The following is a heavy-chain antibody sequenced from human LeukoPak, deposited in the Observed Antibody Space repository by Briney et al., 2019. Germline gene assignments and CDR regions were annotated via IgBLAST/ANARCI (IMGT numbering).Heavy chain of an antibody. CDR3: TRALLLRTDAFDI. V-gene: IGHV3-21*01. Sequence: GGSLRLSCAASGFTFSSYSMNWVRQAPGKGLEWVSSISSSSSSYIYYADSVKGRFTISRDNAKNSLYLQMNNLRAEDTAVYYCTRALLLRTDAFDIWGQGTMVTVSS. CDR2: ISSSSSSYI. CDR1: GFTFSSYS. J-gene: IGHJ3*02.